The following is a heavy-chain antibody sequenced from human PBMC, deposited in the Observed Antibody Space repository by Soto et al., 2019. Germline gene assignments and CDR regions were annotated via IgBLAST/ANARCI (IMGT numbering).Heavy chain of an antibody. CDR2: IYYSGLT. CDR3: ARSRSYYVEDFQK. V-gene: IGHV4-31*03. D-gene: IGHD1-26*01. Sequence: SETLSLTCSVSGDSISTEGYYWSWIRQHPGKGLEWIGYIYYSGLTSYNPSLKSRVTISRAMSKSQFYLKLSSVTAADTAVYYCARSRSYYVEDFQKWGQGTLVTVSS. CDR1: GDSISTEGYY. J-gene: IGHJ1*01.